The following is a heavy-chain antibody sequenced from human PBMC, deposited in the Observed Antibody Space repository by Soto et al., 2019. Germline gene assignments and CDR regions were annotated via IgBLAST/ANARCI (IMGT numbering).Heavy chain of an antibody. CDR1: GYTFSDHY. J-gene: IGHJ4*01. CDR3: VRGGPVAGPTSSESYHPFDF. V-gene: IGHV1-2*02. D-gene: IGHD6-19*01. CDR2: INPNSGGT. Sequence: QVQLVQSGAEVKKPGASVEVSCKTSGYTFSDHYTHWVRQAPGQGLEWMGWINPNSGGTGYAEKFQSMVTMTRYTAISTAYMELNRLNSDDTAVYYCVRGGPVAGPTSSESYHPFDFWGHGTLVTVSS.